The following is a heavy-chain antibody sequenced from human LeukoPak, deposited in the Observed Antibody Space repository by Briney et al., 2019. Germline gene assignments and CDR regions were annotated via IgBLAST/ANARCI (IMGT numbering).Heavy chain of an antibody. D-gene: IGHD2-2*03. V-gene: IGHV1-18*01. CDR2: VSTYTGNT. J-gene: IGHJ5*02. CDR3: GRDEDIPTYPNWIDT. Sequence: ASVKVSCKASGYNFSNSGITWLRQVPGQGPEWIGWVSTYTGNTNYAERLQGRVTMITDISTDTAYMELRSLISDDTAVYYCGRDEDIPTYPNWIDTWGQGTLVTVSS. CDR1: GYNFSNSG.